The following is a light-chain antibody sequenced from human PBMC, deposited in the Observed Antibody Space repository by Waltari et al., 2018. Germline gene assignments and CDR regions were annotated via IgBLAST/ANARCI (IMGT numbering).Light chain of an antibody. CDR3: QHYLRLPVT. CDR1: QSVGRA. V-gene: IGKV3-20*01. J-gene: IGKJ1*01. CDR2: GTS. Sequence: IVWTQSPGTLSLSLGERATVSCRASQSVGRALAWYQQKPGQAPRLPNYGTSTRATGIPDSVSGSGTGTDFSLSISRLEADDFEVYYWQHYLRLPVTFGQGTTVEI.